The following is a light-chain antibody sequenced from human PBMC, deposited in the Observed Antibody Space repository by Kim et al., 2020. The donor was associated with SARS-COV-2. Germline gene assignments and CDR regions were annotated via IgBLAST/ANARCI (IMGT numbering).Light chain of an antibody. V-gene: IGLV1-40*01. CDR1: SSNIGAPYD. Sequence: VTMPCTGSSSNIGAPYDVHWYQQLPGTAPKLLIYDNKNRPSGVSDRFSGSKSGTSAYLAITGLQAEDEADYYCQSYDRSLSGSVFGGGTQLTVL. CDR2: DNK. J-gene: IGLJ3*02. CDR3: QSYDRSLSGSV.